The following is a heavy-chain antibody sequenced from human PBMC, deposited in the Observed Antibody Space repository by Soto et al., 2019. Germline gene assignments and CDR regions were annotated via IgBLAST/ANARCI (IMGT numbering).Heavy chain of an antibody. CDR1: GFIFGDHV. Sequence: EVQLVESGGRLVQRGGSLRLSCSGSGFIFGDHVMDWVRQAPGKGLARVAGISGSGNSPFFRDSVKGRFTISRDNSKNTGYLEMNNLRDEDSAMYFCARGTHSYSGSHELDAWGLGTLVTVAS. CDR3: ARGTHSYSGSHELDA. V-gene: IGHV3-23*04. D-gene: IGHD1-26*01. CDR2: ISGSGNSP. J-gene: IGHJ5*02.